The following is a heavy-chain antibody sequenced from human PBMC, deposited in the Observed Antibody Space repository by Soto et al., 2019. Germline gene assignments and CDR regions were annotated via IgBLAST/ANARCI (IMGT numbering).Heavy chain of an antibody. D-gene: IGHD2-15*01. CDR1: GFTFSSYA. Sequence: EVQLLESGGGLVQPGGSLTLSCAASGFTFSSYAMGWVRQAPGTGLEWVSVIDGSGGDRSLADSVKGRFTISRDNSKNTVYLNRNGRGAEDTARYYFAKEVVAAAFVGTPPFAFWGREPLVTVSS. CDR2: IDGSGGDR. V-gene: IGHV3-23*01. CDR3: AKEVVAAAFVGTPPFAF. J-gene: IGHJ4*02.